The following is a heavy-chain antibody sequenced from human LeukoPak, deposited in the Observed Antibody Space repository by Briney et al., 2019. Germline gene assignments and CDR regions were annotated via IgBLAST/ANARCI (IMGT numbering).Heavy chain of an antibody. CDR1: GYTFTDYY. Sequence: ASVTVSCKTSGYTFTDYYIHWVRQAPGQGREWMGWINPNSGGTNYAQKFQGRVTMTRDTSISTAYMELSRLRSDDTAVYYCARASDYYGSGRSAGGYDAFDIWGQGTMVTVSS. V-gene: IGHV1-2*02. D-gene: IGHD3-10*01. J-gene: IGHJ3*02. CDR2: INPNSGGT. CDR3: ARASDYYGSGRSAGGYDAFDI.